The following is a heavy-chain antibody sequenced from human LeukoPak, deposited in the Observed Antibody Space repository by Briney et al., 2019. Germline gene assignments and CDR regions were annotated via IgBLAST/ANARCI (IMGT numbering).Heavy chain of an antibody. CDR1: GGSFSGYY. CDR3: AKYVRSIAAAGTLNWFDP. D-gene: IGHD6-13*01. V-gene: IGHV4-59*01. J-gene: IGHJ5*02. CDR2: IYYSGST. Sequence: SETLSLTCAVYGGSFSGYYWSWIRQPPGKGLEWIGYIYYSGSTNYNPSLKSRVTISVDTSKNQFSLKLSSVTAADTAVYYCAKYVRSIAAAGTLNWFDPWGQGTLVTVSS.